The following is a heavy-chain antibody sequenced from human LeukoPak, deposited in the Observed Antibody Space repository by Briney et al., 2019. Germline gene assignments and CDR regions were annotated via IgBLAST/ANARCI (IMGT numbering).Heavy chain of an antibody. CDR3: ASGPWEPVAKAQSMYFDL. CDR2: ISSSGSAI. Sequence: AGGSLRLSCAASGFIFSDYYMNWTRQAPGKGLEWVSYISSSGSAIYYADSVKGRFTVSRDNAKNSLSPQINSLRAEDTAVYYCASGPWEPVAKAQSMYFDLWGRGTLVTVSS. J-gene: IGHJ2*01. D-gene: IGHD2-2*01. CDR1: GFIFSDYY. V-gene: IGHV3-11*04.